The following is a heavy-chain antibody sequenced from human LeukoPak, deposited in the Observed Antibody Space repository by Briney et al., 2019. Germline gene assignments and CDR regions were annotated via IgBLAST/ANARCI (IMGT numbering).Heavy chain of an antibody. V-gene: IGHV1-69*13. CDR1: GGTFSSYA. D-gene: IGHD3-10*01. CDR2: IIPIFGTA. J-gene: IGHJ6*02. CDR3: ARPSNYYGSGSPYYYYGMDV. Sequence: ASVKVSCKASGGTFSSYAISWVRQAPGQGLEWMGGIIPIFGTANYAQKFQGRVTITADEFTSTAYMELSSLRSEDTAVYYCARPSNYYGSGSPYYYYGMDVWGQGTTVTVSS.